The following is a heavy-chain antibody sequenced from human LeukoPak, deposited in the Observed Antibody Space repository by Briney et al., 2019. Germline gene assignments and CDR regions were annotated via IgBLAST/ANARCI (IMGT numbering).Heavy chain of an antibody. V-gene: IGHV1-24*01. CDR1: GYTLTELS. CDR2: FDPEDGET. CDR3: ATALVGATFFDY. Sequence: ASVKVSCKVSGYTLTELSMHWVRQAPGKGLEWMGGFDPEDGETIYAQKFQGRVTMTEDTSTDTAYMELSSLRSEDTAVYYCATALVGATFFDYWGQGTLVTVSS. D-gene: IGHD1-26*01. J-gene: IGHJ4*02.